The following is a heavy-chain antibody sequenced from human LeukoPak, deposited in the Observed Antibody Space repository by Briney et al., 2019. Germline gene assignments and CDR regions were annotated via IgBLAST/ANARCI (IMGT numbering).Heavy chain of an antibody. CDR3: AKDRYAYCGGDCYSAFDY. Sequence: PGGSLRLSCAASGFTFSSYAMSWVRQAPGKGLEWVSGNSGSGDSTYYADSVKGRFTTSRDNSKNTLYLQMNSLRAEDTAVYYCAKDRYAYCGGDCYSAFDYWGQGTLVTVSS. CDR2: NSGSGDST. D-gene: IGHD2-21*02. J-gene: IGHJ4*02. V-gene: IGHV3-23*01. CDR1: GFTFSSYA.